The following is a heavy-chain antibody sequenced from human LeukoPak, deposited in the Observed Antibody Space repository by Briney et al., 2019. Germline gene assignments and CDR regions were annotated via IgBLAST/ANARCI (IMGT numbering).Heavy chain of an antibody. D-gene: IGHD5-18*01. CDR3: AKDKSGGYSYGGFDY. V-gene: IGHV3-30*18. J-gene: IGHJ4*02. Sequence: GGSLRLSCAASGFTFSSYGMHWVRQAPGKGLEWVAVISYDGSNKYYADSVKGRFTISRDNSKNTLYLQMNSLRAEDTAVYYCAKDKSGGYSYGGFDYWGRGTLVTASS. CDR2: ISYDGSNK. CDR1: GFTFSSYG.